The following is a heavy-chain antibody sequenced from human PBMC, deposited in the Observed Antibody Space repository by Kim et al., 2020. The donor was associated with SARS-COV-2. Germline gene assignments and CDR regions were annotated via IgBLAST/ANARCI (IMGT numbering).Heavy chain of an antibody. CDR3: AKGATAYFDY. V-gene: IGHV3-23*01. J-gene: IGHJ4*02. Sequence: TYYADCVKGRCTISRDTSKNTVYLQRNSLRAEDTAVYYCAKGATAYFDYWGQGTLVTVSS. CDR2: T.